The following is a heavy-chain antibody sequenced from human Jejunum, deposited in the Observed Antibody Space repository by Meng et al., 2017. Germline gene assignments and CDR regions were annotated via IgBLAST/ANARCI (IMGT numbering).Heavy chain of an antibody. CDR3: ARNLPHSSGDKRGLDY. D-gene: IGHD1-26*01. Sequence: ASVKVSCKASGYTFSNFAITWVRQAPGQGLEWMGSISGYNDNTNNEQKFQGRVPMTTDTSTNTAYVELRSLRSDDTAVYYCARNLPHSSGDKRGLDYWGQGTLVTVSS. CDR1: GYTFSNFA. V-gene: IGHV1-18*01. CDR2: ISGYNDNT. J-gene: IGHJ4*02.